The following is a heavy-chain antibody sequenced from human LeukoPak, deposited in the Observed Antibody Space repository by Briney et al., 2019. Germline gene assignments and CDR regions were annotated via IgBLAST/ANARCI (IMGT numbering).Heavy chain of an antibody. D-gene: IGHD6-6*01. J-gene: IGHJ4*02. Sequence: PGGSLRLSCAASGFTFSSYAMHWVRQAPGKGLEWVAFIRYDGSNKYYADSVKGRFTISRDNSKNTLYLQMNSLRAEDTAVYYCAKEWEYSSSSVLGSWPDYWGQGTLVTVSS. CDR1: GFTFSSYA. CDR2: IRYDGSNK. CDR3: AKEWEYSSSSVLGSWPDY. V-gene: IGHV3-30*02.